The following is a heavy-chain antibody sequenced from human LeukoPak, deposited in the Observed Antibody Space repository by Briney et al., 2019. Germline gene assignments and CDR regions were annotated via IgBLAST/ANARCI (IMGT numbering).Heavy chain of an antibody. CDR2: IYYSGST. V-gene: IGHV4-59*01. CDR3: ARDGTDLWFDP. D-gene: IGHD1-26*01. Sequence: SETLSLTCTVSGGSISSYYWSWIRQPPGKGLEWIGYIYYSGSTNYNPSLKSRVTISVDTSKNQFSLKLSSVTAADTAVYYCARDGTDLWFDPWGQGTLVTVSS. J-gene: IGHJ5*02. CDR1: GGSISSYY.